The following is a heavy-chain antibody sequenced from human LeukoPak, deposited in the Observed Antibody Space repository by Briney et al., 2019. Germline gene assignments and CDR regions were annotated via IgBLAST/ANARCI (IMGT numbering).Heavy chain of an antibody. Sequence: GGSLRLSCAASGFTFSSYSMSWVRQAPGNGLEWVSSISSSSSYIYYADSVKGRFTISRDNAKNSLYLQMNSLRAEDTAVYYCARAGVAGSSGWYNAVYWGQGTLVTVSS. V-gene: IGHV3-21*01. J-gene: IGHJ4*02. CDR2: ISSSSSYI. D-gene: IGHD6-19*01. CDR3: ARAGVAGSSGWYNAVY. CDR1: GFTFSSYS.